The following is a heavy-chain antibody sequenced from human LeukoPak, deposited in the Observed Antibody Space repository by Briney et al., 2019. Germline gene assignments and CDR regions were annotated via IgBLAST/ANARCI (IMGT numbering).Heavy chain of an antibody. Sequence: GGSLRLSCAASGFTFSSYSMNWVRQAPGKGLEWVSSISSSSSYIYYADSVKGRFTISRDNAKNSLHLQMNSLRAEDTAMYYCARKWVRGVKSTDYWGQGTLVTVSS. CDR1: GFTFSSYS. CDR3: ARKWVRGVKSTDY. V-gene: IGHV3-21*04. J-gene: IGHJ4*02. CDR2: ISSSSSYI. D-gene: IGHD3-10*01.